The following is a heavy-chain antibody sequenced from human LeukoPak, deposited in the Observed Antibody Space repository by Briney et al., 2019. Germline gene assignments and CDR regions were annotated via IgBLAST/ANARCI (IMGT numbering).Heavy chain of an antibody. D-gene: IGHD3-10*01. Sequence: GESLNISCKASGYSFTSYWIGWVRQMPGKGLKWMGIIYPGDSDTRYSPSFQGQVTISADKSISTAYLQSSSLKASDSAMYYCATNTMFRGIHAFDIWGQGRMVPVS. CDR2: IYPGDSDT. J-gene: IGHJ3*02. V-gene: IGHV5-51*01. CDR3: ATNTMFRGIHAFDI. CDR1: GYSFTSYW.